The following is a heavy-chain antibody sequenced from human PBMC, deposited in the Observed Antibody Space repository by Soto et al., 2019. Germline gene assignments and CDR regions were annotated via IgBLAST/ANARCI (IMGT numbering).Heavy chain of an antibody. CDR2: IWYDGSNK. J-gene: IGHJ4*02. CDR1: GFTFSSYG. D-gene: IGHD7-27*01. Sequence: ESGGGVVQPGRSLRLSCAASGFTFSSYGMHWVRQAPGKGLEWVAVIWYDGSNKYYADSVKGRFTISRDNSKNTLYLQMNSLRAEDTAVYYCARAHLTGIYYFDYWGQGTLVTVSS. V-gene: IGHV3-33*01. CDR3: ARAHLTGIYYFDY.